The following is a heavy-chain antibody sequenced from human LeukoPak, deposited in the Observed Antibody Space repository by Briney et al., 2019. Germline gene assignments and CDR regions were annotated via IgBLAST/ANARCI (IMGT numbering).Heavy chain of an antibody. J-gene: IGHJ4*02. V-gene: IGHV3-30*14. D-gene: IGHD1-26*01. Sequence: PGRSPRLSCAASGLTFSSHAMHWVRQAPGKGLEWVAVISYDGSNKYYADSVKGRFTISRDNSKNTLYLQMNSLRAEDTAVYYCARVGGRWELGYWGQGTLVTVSS. CDR1: GLTFSSHA. CDR3: ARVGGRWELGY. CDR2: ISYDGSNK.